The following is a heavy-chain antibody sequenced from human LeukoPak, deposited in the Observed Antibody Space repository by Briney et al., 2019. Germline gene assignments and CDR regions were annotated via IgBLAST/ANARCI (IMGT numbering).Heavy chain of an antibody. D-gene: IGHD3-22*01. Sequence: SVKVSCKASGGTLSSYPVSWVRQAPGQGLELMGRIIPILGLTNYAQRFQGRVMITADTSTKTVYMELNSLTSEDTAVYYCASRYYDSSEYYKYYFDYWGQGTLVTVSS. CDR2: IIPILGLT. CDR1: GGTLSSYP. J-gene: IGHJ4*02. CDR3: ASRYYDSSEYYKYYFDY. V-gene: IGHV1-69*02.